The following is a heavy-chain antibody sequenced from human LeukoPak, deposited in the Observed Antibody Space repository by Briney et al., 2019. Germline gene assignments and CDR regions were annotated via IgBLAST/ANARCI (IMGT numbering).Heavy chain of an antibody. CDR3: ARDWDVDTAMVTVDY. Sequence: GGSLRLSCAASGFTFSSYGMHWVRHAPGKGLEWVSYISGSGKTIYYADSVKGRFTISRDNTKNSLYLQMNSLGAEDTAVYYCARDWDVDTAMVTVDYWGQGTLVTVSS. J-gene: IGHJ4*02. CDR1: GFTFSSYG. D-gene: IGHD5-18*01. V-gene: IGHV3-48*01. CDR2: ISGSGKTI.